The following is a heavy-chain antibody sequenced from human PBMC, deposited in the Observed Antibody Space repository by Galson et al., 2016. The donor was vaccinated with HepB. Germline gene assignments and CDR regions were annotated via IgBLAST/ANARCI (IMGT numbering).Heavy chain of an antibody. J-gene: IGHJ4*02. CDR1: GFSFSTFG. CDR2: ISNGGRYK. D-gene: IGHD6-13*01. CDR3: ARGMYSSSWELDY. V-gene: IGHV3-30*03. Sequence: SLRLSCAASGFSFSTFGMHWVRQAPGKGLEWVTIISNGGRYKYYADSVRGRFIISKDSSRNTLYLQMNSLRPEDTAVYYCARGMYSSSWELDYWGQGTLVTVSS.